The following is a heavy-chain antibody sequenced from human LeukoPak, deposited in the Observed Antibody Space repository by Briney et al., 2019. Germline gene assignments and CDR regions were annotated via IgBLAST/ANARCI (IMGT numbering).Heavy chain of an antibody. Sequence: GGSLRLSCAASGFTFSSYAMSWVRQAPGKGLEWVSAISGSGGSTYYADSVKGRFTISRDNSKNTLYLQMNSLRAEDTAVYYCAHADIVVVPAARFDYWGQGTLVTFSS. CDR2: ISGSGGST. V-gene: IGHV3-23*01. J-gene: IGHJ4*02. CDR1: GFTFSSYA. CDR3: AHADIVVVPAARFDY. D-gene: IGHD2-2*01.